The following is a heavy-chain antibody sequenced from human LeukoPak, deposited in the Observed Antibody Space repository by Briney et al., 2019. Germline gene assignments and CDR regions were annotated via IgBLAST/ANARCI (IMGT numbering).Heavy chain of an antibody. D-gene: IGHD2-15*01. CDR3: AREYCSGGSCYVDY. Sequence: ASVKVSCKASGYTFTGYYMHWVRQAPGQGLEWMGWIDPNSGGTNYAQKFQGRVTMTRDTSISTAYMELSRLRPDDTAVYYCAREYCSGGSCYVDYWGQGTLVTVSS. J-gene: IGHJ4*02. CDR2: IDPNSGGT. V-gene: IGHV1-2*02. CDR1: GYTFTGYY.